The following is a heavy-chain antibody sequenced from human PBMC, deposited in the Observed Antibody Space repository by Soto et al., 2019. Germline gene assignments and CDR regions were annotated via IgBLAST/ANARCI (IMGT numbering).Heavy chain of an antibody. CDR3: ARMSLFYYFDS. CDR2: IYYSGIT. V-gene: IGHV4-59*01. CDR1: TGSITSYY. Sequence: QVQLQESGPGLVKPSETLSLTCPVSTGSITSYYWSWIRQPPGKGLECIGYIYYSGITNYNPSLKSRVTISIDTSKSQFSLRLSSVTAADTALYYCARMSLFYYFDSWGQGTLVTVSS. J-gene: IGHJ4*02. D-gene: IGHD3-16*01.